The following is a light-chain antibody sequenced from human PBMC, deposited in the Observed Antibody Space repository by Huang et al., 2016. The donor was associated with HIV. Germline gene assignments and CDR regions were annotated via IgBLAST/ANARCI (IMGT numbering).Light chain of an antibody. Sequence: ELVMTQSPATLSVSPGERATLSCRTSQNLSRLAWYQQKSGQAPRLLIYDGSSRATGIPARFSSGGSGAEFTLTVSSLQSEDFTLYYCQQYDDWPPWTFGQGTQVDI. CDR2: DGS. CDR1: QNLSR. V-gene: IGKV3-15*01. J-gene: IGKJ1*01. CDR3: QQYDDWPPWT.